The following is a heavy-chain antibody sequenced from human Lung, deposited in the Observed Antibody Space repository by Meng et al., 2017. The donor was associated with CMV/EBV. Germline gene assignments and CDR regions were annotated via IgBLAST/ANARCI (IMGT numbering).Heavy chain of an antibody. J-gene: IGHJ4*02. V-gene: IGHV4-34*01. Sequence: SETLSLTXAVSGGSFSGYCWSWIRQPPGKGLEWIGEINHSGTTNYNPSLESRVNISADTSKNQFSLKPSSVTAADTAVYYCARCFRGGGTQRRFGVFRSSYFFDYWGLGTLVTVSS. CDR3: ARCFRGGGTQRRFGVFRSSYFFDY. CDR2: INHSGTT. D-gene: IGHD3-3*01. CDR1: GGSFSGYC.